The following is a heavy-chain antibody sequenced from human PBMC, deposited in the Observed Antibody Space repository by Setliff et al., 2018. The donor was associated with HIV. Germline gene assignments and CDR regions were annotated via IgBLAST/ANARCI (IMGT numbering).Heavy chain of an antibody. V-gene: IGHV1-18*01. CDR3: ARDPPSSNPTLQYAFDL. J-gene: IGHJ3*01. D-gene: IGHD4-4*01. CDR2: SSPNGNT. CDR1: GYTFVKFG. Sequence: ASVKVSCKASGYTFVKFGISWVRQAPGQGLEWLGWSSPNGNTKYHYSLQGRVTVTTDTPTSTAFMELRSLTSDDTAVYFCARDPPSSNPTLQYAFDLWGQGTMVTVSS.